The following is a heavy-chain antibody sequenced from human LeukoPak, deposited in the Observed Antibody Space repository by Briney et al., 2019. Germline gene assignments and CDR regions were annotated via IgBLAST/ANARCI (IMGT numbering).Heavy chain of an antibody. CDR1: GHTLRGYC. J-gene: IGHJ4*02. CDR3: AKEAGCGLDY. CDR2: ISSSSSST. Sequence: AGGSLSLSCAASGHTLRGYCINWASQAPGKGLEWVSYISSSSSSTYYADSVKGRFTISRDNARNSLYLQMNSLRDENTAVYYWAKEAGCGLDYWGQGTLVTVSS. V-gene: IGHV3-48*02. D-gene: IGHD2-21*01.